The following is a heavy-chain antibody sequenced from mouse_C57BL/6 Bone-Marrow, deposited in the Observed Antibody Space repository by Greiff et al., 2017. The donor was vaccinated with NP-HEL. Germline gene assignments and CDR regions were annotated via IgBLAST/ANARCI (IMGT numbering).Heavy chain of an antibody. J-gene: IGHJ3*01. CDR1: GFNIKDDY. CDR3: TRSWPIYDGSSY. CDR2: IDPENGDT. D-gene: IGHD2-3*01. Sequence: VQLQQSGAELVRPGASVKLSCTASGFNIKDDYMHWVKQRPEQGLEWIGWIDPENGDTEYASKFQGKATITADTSSNTAYLQLSSLTSEDTAVYYGTRSWPIYDGSSYWGQGTLVTVSA. V-gene: IGHV14-4*01.